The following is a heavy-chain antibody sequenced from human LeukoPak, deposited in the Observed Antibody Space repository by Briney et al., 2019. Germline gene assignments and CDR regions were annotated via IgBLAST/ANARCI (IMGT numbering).Heavy chain of an antibody. V-gene: IGHV1-18*01. CDR2: SSAYNGNT. D-gene: IGHD6-6*01. Sequence: GGSVKVSCKTSGYTVTTYVFDCVRQAPGQGLEWRGWSSAYNGNTNYAQNLQGRFSMTTDTSTRTAYLEVRSLRSDDAAVYYCAPMIGARLMHLHYWRQGTLVSVSS. CDR3: APMIGARLMHLHY. J-gene: IGHJ4*02. CDR1: GYTVTTYV.